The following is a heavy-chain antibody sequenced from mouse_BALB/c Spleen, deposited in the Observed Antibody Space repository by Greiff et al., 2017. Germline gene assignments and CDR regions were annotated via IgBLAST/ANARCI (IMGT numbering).Heavy chain of an antibody. CDR1: GFNIKDTY. D-gene: IGHD2-10*02. CDR2: IDPANGNT. CDR3: ARVWSYYYAMDY. Sequence: VQLKQSGAELVKPGASVKLSCTASGFNIKDTYMHWVKQRPEQGLEWIGRIDPANGNTKYDPKFQGKATITADTSSNTAYLQLSSLTSEDTAVYYCARVWSYYYAMDYWGQGTSVTVSS. V-gene: IGHV14-3*02. J-gene: IGHJ4*01.